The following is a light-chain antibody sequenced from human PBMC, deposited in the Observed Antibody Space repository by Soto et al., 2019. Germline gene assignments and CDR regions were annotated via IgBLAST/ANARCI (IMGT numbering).Light chain of an antibody. J-gene: IGKJ1*01. CDR1: QSISSW. V-gene: IGKV1-39*01. CDR2: AAS. Sequence: DVRFTLSPAFVSASVGDRVTITCRASQSISSWLAWYQQKPGKAPKLLIYAASSLQSGVPSRFSGSGSGTDFTLTISSLQPEDFATYYCQQSYSTPWTFGQGTKVDIK. CDR3: QQSYSTPWT.